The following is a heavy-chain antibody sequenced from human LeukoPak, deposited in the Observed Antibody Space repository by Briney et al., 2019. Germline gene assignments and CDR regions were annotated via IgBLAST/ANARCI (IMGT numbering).Heavy chain of an antibody. CDR1: GFTFTTYT. CDR2: INVNADST. D-gene: IGHD6-19*01. J-gene: IGHJ4*02. Sequence: GGSLRLSCAASGFTFTTYTMGWVRQIPGKGLEWFSAINVNADSTYYADSVKGRFTISRDNSKNPLYLQMNSLTAEDTAVYYCAKGSSGGWPYYFDYWGQGTLVTVSS. CDR3: AKGSSGGWPYYFDY. V-gene: IGHV3-23*01.